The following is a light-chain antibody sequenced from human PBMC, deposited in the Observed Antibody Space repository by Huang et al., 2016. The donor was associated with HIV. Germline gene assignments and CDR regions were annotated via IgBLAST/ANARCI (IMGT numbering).Light chain of an antibody. Sequence: IVLTQSPATLSLSPGERATLSCRASQSVSSYLAWYQQKPGQAPRLLIYDASNRATGIPARCSGSGSGTDFTLTISSLEPEDFAVYYCQQRSNWPPVTFGPGTKVDIK. V-gene: IGKV3-11*01. CDR1: QSVSSY. CDR2: DAS. J-gene: IGKJ3*01. CDR3: QQRSNWPPVT.